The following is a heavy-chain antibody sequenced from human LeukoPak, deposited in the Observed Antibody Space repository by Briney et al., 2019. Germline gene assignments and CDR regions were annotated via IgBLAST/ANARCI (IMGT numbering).Heavy chain of an antibody. CDR2: ISGSGGST. Sequence: GGSVRLSCAASGFTFSSYAMSWVRQAPGKGLEWVSAISGSGGSTYYADSVKGRFTISRDNSKNTLYLQMNSLRAEDTAVYYCAKGRGLKYSSSWTGSVDYWGQGTLVTVSS. CDR1: GFTFSSYA. J-gene: IGHJ4*02. CDR3: AKGRGLKYSSSWTGSVDY. D-gene: IGHD6-13*01. V-gene: IGHV3-23*01.